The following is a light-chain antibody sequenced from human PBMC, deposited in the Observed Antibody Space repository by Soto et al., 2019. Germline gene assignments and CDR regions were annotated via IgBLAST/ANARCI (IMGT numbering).Light chain of an antibody. J-gene: IGKJ2*01. CDR2: DAS. CDR1: QSISSR. CDR3: QQYNNYPYT. V-gene: IGKV1-5*01. Sequence: DIQMTQSPSTLSASVGDRVTITCRASQSISSRLAWYQQKPGKAPKVLIYDASSLKSGVPSSFSGSGSGTEFTLTISSLQPDDFATYYCQQYNNYPYTFGQGTKLEIK.